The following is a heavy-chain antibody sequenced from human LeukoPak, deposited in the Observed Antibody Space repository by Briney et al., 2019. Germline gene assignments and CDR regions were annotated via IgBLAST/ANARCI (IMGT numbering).Heavy chain of an antibody. CDR3: ARGGGLGV. CDR1: GFTFSSYW. V-gene: IGHV3-7*03. CDR2: INHNGNVN. J-gene: IGHJ6*02. Sequence: QPGGSLRLSCAASGFTFSSYWMNRARQAPGKGLEWVASINHNGNVNYYVDSVKGRFTISRDNAKNSLYLQMSNLRAEDTAVYFCARGGGLGVWGQGATVTVSS. D-gene: IGHD3-16*01.